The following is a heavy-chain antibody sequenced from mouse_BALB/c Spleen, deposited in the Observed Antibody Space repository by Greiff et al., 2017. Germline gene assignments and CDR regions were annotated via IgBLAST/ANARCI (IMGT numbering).Heavy chain of an antibody. J-gene: IGHJ1*01. V-gene: IGHV1-87*01. CDR2: IYPGDGDT. CDR3: ARDGDYYGSSYWYFDV. CDR1: GYTFTSYW. D-gene: IGHD1-1*01. Sequence: VQLQQSGAELARPGASVKLSCKASGYTFTSYWMQWVKQRPGQGLEWIGAIYPGDGDTRYTQKFKGKATLTADKSSSTAYMQLSSLASEDSAVYYCARDGDYYGSSYWYFDVWGAGTTVTVSS.